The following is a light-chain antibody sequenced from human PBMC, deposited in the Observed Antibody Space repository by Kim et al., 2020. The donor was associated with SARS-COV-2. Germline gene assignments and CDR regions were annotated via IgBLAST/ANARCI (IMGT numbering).Light chain of an antibody. V-gene: IGKV1-8*01. J-gene: IGKJ2*04. CDR2: AVS. CDR3: QQYYSYPCS. CDR1: HDVRTY. Sequence: SASTGDRVNITCRASHDVRTYLAWYQHKPGKAPNLLMYAVSTLHSGVPSRFRGSGSGTDFTLTISCLQSEDFATYYCQQYYSYPCSFGQGTKLEI.